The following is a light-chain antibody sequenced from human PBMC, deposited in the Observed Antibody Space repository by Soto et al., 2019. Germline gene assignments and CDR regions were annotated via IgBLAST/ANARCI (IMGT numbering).Light chain of an antibody. CDR1: QSVSTSN. CDR3: QQYDNSVWT. CDR2: GAS. J-gene: IGKJ1*01. V-gene: IGKV3-20*01. Sequence: IVLTQSPGTLSSSPGERATLSCRASQSVSTSNLAWYQPRPGQSLRLLIYGASSRATVITDRFSGSGSGTDFTLTISRLEPEDRAVYYCQQYDNSVWTFGQGTKVDIK.